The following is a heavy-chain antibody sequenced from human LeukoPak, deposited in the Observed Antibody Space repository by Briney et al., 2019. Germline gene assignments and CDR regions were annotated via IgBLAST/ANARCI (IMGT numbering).Heavy chain of an antibody. D-gene: IGHD3-22*01. J-gene: IGHJ4*02. CDR1: GFTFSSYS. CDR2: ISSSSSYI. Sequence: PGGSLRLSCAASGFTFSSYSMNWVRQAPGKGLEWVSSISSSSSYIYYADSVKGRFTISRDNAKNSLYLQMNSLRAEDTAVYYCASTRPRDSSGFDYWGQGTLVTVSS. V-gene: IGHV3-21*01. CDR3: ASTRPRDSSGFDY.